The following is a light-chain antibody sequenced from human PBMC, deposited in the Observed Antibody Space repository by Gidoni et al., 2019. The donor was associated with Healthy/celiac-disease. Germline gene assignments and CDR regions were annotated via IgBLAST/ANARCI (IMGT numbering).Light chain of an antibody. Sequence: EIVLPQPPATLSLSPGERATLSCRASQRVSSYLAWYQQKPGQAPRLLIYDASNRATGIPARFSGSGSGTDFTLTISSLEPEDFAVYYCQQRSNWLTFXGXTKVEIK. CDR2: DAS. J-gene: IGKJ4*01. CDR1: QRVSSY. V-gene: IGKV3-11*01. CDR3: QQRSNWLT.